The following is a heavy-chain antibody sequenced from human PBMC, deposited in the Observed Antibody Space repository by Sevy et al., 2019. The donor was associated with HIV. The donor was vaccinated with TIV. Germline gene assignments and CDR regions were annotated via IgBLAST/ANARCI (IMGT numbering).Heavy chain of an antibody. CDR1: GFTFSSYE. D-gene: IGHD5-12*01. Sequence: GGSLRLSCAASGFTFSSYEMNWVRQAPGKGLEWVSYISSSGSTIYYADSVKGRFTISRDNAKNSLYLQMNSLRAEDTAVYYCARDVRLNPNVGREMATIWDYYYGMDVWGQGTTVTVSS. CDR3: ARDVRLNPNVGREMATIWDYYYGMDV. J-gene: IGHJ6*02. V-gene: IGHV3-48*03. CDR2: ISSSGSTI.